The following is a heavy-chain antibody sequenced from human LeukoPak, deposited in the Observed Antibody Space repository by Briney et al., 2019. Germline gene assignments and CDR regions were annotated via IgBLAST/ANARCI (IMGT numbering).Heavy chain of an antibody. D-gene: IGHD3-3*01. CDR1: GYTFTSYD. CDR3: ARRNWSGYFDI. V-gene: IGHV1-8*01. CDR2: MNPNSGNT. Sequence: GASVKVSCKASGYTFTSYDINWVRQATGQGLEWMGWMNPNSGNTGYAQKLQGRVTMTTDTSTSTAYMELRSLRSDDTAVYYCARRNWSGYFDIWGQGTMVTVSS. J-gene: IGHJ3*02.